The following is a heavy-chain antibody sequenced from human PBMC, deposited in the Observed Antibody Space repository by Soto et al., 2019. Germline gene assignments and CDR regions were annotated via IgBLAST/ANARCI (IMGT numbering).Heavy chain of an antibody. V-gene: IGHV5-10-1*01. CDR2: IDPSDSYT. D-gene: IGHD5-18*01. Sequence: EVQLVQSGAEVKKPGESLRISCKGSGYSFTSYWINWVRQMPGKGLEWMGRIDPSDSYTNYSPSFQGLVTISADKSISTAYLQWSSRKASDTAIYYCARTSMQSRGYTYGHGGMDVWGQGTTVTVSS. CDR1: GYSFTSYW. J-gene: IGHJ6*02. CDR3: ARTSMQSRGYTYGHGGMDV.